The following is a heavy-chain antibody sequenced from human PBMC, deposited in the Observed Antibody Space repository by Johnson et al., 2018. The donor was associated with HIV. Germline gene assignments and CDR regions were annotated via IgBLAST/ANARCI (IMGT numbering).Heavy chain of an antibody. Sequence: VQLVESGGGVVRPGGSLRLSCAASGFTFDDYGMSWVRQAPGTGLEWVSGINWNGGRTGYADSLTGRFTISRDNAKNSLYLQMNSLRAEDTAVYYCARDDTEADGAFDIWGQGTMVTVSS. CDR2: INWNGGRT. D-gene: IGHD2-2*02. CDR1: GFTFDDYG. V-gene: IGHV3-20*04. J-gene: IGHJ3*02. CDR3: ARDDTEADGAFDI.